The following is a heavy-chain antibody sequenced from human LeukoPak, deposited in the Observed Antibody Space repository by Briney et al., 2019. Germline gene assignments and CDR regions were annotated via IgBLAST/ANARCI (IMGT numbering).Heavy chain of an antibody. J-gene: IGHJ3*02. CDR3: ARARYVNSFYAFDI. CDR2: LSKSGNT. D-gene: IGHD3-9*01. V-gene: IGHV4-59*01. Sequence: SETLSLTCTVSGGSISSYYWSWIRLPPGKGLEWIGYLSKSGNTNYSPSLKSRVTIFGDTSKNQFFLKLSSVTAADTAVYYCARARYVNSFYAFDIWGQGTLVTVSS. CDR1: GGSISSYY.